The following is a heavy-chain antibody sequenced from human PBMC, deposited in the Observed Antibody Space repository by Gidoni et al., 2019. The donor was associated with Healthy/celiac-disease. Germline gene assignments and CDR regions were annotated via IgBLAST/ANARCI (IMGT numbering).Heavy chain of an antibody. CDR3: ARGTAVDTASDYYGMDV. D-gene: IGHD5-18*01. CDR1: GYTFTGYY. CDR2: INPNSGGT. V-gene: IGHV1-2*02. Sequence: QVQLVQSGAEVKKPGASVKVSCKASGYTFTGYYMHWVRQAPGQGLEWMGWINPNSGGTNYAQKFQGRVTMTRDTSTSTAYMELSRLRSDDTAVYYCARGTAVDTASDYYGMDVWGQGTTVTVSS. J-gene: IGHJ6*02.